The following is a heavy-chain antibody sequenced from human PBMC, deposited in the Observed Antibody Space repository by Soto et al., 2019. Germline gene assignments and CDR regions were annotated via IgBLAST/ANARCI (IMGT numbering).Heavy chain of an antibody. J-gene: IGHJ4*02. Sequence: QVQLVESGGGVVQPGRSLRLSCAASGFTFSSYAMHWVRQAPGKGLEWVAVISYDGSNKYYADSVKGRFTISRDNSKNTLYLQMNSLRAEDTAVYYFARDQTSKPTAPDYWGQGTLVTVSS. V-gene: IGHV3-30-3*01. CDR3: ARDQTSKPTAPDY. CDR1: GFTFSSYA. CDR2: ISYDGSNK. D-gene: IGHD1-26*01.